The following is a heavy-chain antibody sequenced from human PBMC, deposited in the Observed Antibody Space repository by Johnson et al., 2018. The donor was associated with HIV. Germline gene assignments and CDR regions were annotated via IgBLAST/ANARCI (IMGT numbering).Heavy chain of an antibody. Sequence: VQLVESGVGLVQPGGSLRLSCAASGFTFSSYWMSWVRQAPGKGLEWVANIKQDGSEKYYVDSVKGRFTISRDNAKNSLYLQMNSLRAEDTAVYYCARDPQQWLDVGAFDIWGQGTMVTVSS. V-gene: IGHV3-7*01. CDR3: ARDPQQWLDVGAFDI. J-gene: IGHJ3*02. CDR2: IKQDGSEK. D-gene: IGHD6-19*01. CDR1: GFTFSSYW.